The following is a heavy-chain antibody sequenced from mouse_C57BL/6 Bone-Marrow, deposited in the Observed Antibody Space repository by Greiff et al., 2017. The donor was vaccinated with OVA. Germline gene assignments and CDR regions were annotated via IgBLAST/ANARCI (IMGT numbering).Heavy chain of an antibody. J-gene: IGHJ1*03. CDR3: ARRGSSYGYFDV. CDR2: ISSGGSYT. D-gene: IGHD1-1*01. V-gene: IGHV5-6*02. Sequence: EVKLMESGGDLVKPGGSLKLSCAASGFTFSSYGMSWVRQTPDKRLEWVATISSGGSYTYYPASVKGRFTISRDNAKNTLYLQMSSLKSEDTAMYYCARRGSSYGYFDVWGTGTTVTVSS. CDR1: GFTFSSYG.